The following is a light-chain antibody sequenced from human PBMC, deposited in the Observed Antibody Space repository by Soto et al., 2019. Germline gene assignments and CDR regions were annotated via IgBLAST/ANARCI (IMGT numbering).Light chain of an antibody. CDR3: MQPLQSPLHT. Sequence: DIVMTQSPLSLPVTPGEPASTSCRSSQSLLHGNGYNYWDWCLQKPGQSPQLLIYLGSNRASGVPDRFSGSGSGTDFTLKISRVEAEDVGVCYCMQPLQSPLHTFGQGTKLEI. V-gene: IGKV2-28*01. CDR2: LGS. J-gene: IGKJ2*01. CDR1: QSLLHGNGYNY.